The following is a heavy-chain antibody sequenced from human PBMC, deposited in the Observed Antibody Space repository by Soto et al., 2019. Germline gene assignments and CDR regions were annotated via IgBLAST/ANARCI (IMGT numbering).Heavy chain of an antibody. CDR1: GDSVTNDYFY. CDR3: AQDSYDYISGTHHFAQF. Sequence: SETLSLTCTVSGDSVTNDYFYWSWIRPPPGKGLEWIGYIYYTGSTNYNPSLKSRVTISVDTSKDQFSLKLFSVTTADTAVYYCAQDSYDYISGTHHFAQFWRRGTLRTVS. D-gene: IGHD3-16*01. V-gene: IGHV4-61*01. J-gene: IGHJ1*01. CDR2: IYYTGST.